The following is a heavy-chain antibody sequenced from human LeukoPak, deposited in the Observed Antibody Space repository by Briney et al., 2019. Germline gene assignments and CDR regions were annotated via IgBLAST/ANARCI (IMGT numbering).Heavy chain of an antibody. V-gene: IGHV3-15*01. CDR1: GFTFSNAW. J-gene: IGHJ3*02. CDR2: IKRKTDGGTT. CDR3: TTEFLPWYNWNEKLDAFDI. Sequence: GGSLRLSCAASGFTFSNAWMSWVRQAPGKGLEWVGRIKRKTDGGTTDYAAPVKGRFTISRDDSKNTLYLQMNSLKTEDTAVYYCTTEFLPWYNWNEKLDAFDIWGQGTMVTVSS. D-gene: IGHD1-1*01.